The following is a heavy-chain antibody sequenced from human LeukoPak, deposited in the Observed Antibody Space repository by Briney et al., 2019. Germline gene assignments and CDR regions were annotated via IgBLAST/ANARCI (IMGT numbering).Heavy chain of an antibody. D-gene: IGHD5-12*01. CDR1: GFTFSNYA. J-gene: IGHJ4*02. Sequence: PGGSLRLSCEASGFTFSNYAMSWVRQAPRKGLEWVSGISDITYYADSVKGRFTISRDNSKNTVYLQMNSLAIEDTAIYYCAKNRWGSVATPDSWGQGTVVTVSS. V-gene: IGHV3-23*01. CDR2: ISDIT. CDR3: AKNRWGSVATPDS.